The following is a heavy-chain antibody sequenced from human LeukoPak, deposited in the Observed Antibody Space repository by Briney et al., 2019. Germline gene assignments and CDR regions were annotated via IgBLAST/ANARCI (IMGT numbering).Heavy chain of an antibody. Sequence: AETLSLTCAVYGWSFSGYYWSWIRQPPGKGLEWIGEINHSGSTNYNPSLKNRVSISVDTYTNQFSLQLSSMIAAHTAVYYCATRGYCSSTSCYAGYYYYYYMDVWGKGTTVTVAS. J-gene: IGHJ6*03. V-gene: IGHV4-34*01. CDR2: INHSGST. D-gene: IGHD2-2*03. CDR3: ATRGYCSSTSCYAGYYYYYYMDV. CDR1: GWSFSGYY.